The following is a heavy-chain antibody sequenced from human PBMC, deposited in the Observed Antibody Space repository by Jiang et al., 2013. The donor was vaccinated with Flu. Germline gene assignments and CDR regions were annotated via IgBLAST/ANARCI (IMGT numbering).Heavy chain of an antibody. CDR3: ARGPTYYYDSSGQTFDY. CDR2: ISGSGGPV. D-gene: IGHD3-22*01. Sequence: VQLLESGGGLVKPEGSLRLSCAASRFPFSNYYMTWIRQAPGKGLEWVSSISGSGGPVYYADSVKGRFTISRDNAKNSLYLQMNSLRAEDTAIYYCARGPTYYYDSSGQTFDYWGQGTLVTVSS. J-gene: IGHJ4*02. CDR1: RFPFSNYY. V-gene: IGHV3-11*01.